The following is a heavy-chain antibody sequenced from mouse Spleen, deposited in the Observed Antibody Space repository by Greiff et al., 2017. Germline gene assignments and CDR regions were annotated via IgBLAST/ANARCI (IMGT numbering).Heavy chain of an antibody. J-gene: IGHJ2*01. CDR3: ARPLVYFDY. CDR2: ISSGGGNT. Sequence: EVKLVESGGGLVKLGGSLKLSCAASGFTFSSYAMSWVRQTPEKRLEWVATISSGGGNTYYPDSVKGRFTISRDNAKNTLYLQMSSLKSEDTAMYYCARPLVYFDYWGQGTTLTVSS. V-gene: IGHV5-9*04. CDR1: GFTFSSYA.